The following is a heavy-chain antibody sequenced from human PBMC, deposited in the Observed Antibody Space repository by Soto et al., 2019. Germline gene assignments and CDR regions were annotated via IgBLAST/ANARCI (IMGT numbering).Heavy chain of an antibody. Sequence: SETLSLTCTVSGGSISSSSYYWVWIRQPPGKGLEWIGSIYYSGSTYYNPSLKSRVTISVDTSKNQFSLKLSSVTAADTAVYYCARKLGVVMQNWFDPWGQGTLVTVSS. V-gene: IGHV4-39*01. CDR1: GGSISSSSYY. CDR3: ARKLGVVMQNWFDP. CDR2: IYYSGST. J-gene: IGHJ5*02. D-gene: IGHD3-3*01.